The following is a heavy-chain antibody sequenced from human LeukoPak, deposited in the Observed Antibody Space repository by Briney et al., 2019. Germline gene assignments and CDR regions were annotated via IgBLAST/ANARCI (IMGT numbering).Heavy chain of an antibody. J-gene: IGHJ5*02. Sequence: GGSLRLSCAASGFTFSSYAMSWVRQAPGKGLEWVSPISGSGGSTYYADSVKGRFTISRDNSKNTLYLQMNSPRAEDTAVYYCAKGPRYCSGGSCYSDWFDPWGQGTLVTVSS. D-gene: IGHD2-15*01. CDR2: ISGSGGST. CDR3: AKGPRYCSGGSCYSDWFDP. V-gene: IGHV3-23*01. CDR1: GFTFSSYA.